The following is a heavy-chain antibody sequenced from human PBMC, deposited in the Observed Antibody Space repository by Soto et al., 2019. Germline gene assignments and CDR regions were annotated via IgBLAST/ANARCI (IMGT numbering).Heavy chain of an antibody. Sequence: GESLKISCKGSGYSFTTYWIVWVRQMPGKGLEWMGTIYPGDSDTRYSPSFQGQVTISADKSTSTAYLQWSSLKASDTAMYYCARQTLGYCSGGSCYWIDYWGQGTLVTVSS. CDR1: GYSFTTYW. D-gene: IGHD2-15*01. CDR3: ARQTLGYCSGGSCYWIDY. CDR2: IYPGDSDT. V-gene: IGHV5-51*01. J-gene: IGHJ4*02.